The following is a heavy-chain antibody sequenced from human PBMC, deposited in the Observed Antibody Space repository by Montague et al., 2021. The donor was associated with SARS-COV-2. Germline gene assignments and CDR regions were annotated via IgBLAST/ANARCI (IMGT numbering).Heavy chain of an antibody. CDR2: ILHSGST. CDR3: ARAASPRGAFDV. CDR1: GCSINSGGYS. V-gene: IGHV4-30-2*06. Sequence: TLSLTCAVSGCSINSGGYSWSWIRQSPGKGLEWIGYILHSGSTYYNPSLWSRVTISVDRSKSQFSLNLTSMTAADTAVYFCARAASPRGAFDVWGQGTVVTVSS. J-gene: IGHJ3*01. D-gene: IGHD3-10*01.